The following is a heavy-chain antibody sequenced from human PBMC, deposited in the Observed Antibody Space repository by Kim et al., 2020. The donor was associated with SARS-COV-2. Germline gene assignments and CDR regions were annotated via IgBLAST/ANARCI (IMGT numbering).Heavy chain of an antibody. J-gene: IGHJ4*02. V-gene: IGHV3-49*03. Sequence: GGSLRLSCTASGFTFGDYAMSWFRQAPGKGLEWVGFIRSKAYGGTTEYAASVKGRFTISRDDSKSIAYLQMNSLKTEDTAVYYCTRAGSVGKLWSDYWGQGTLVTVSS. CDR3: TRAGSVGKLWSDY. D-gene: IGHD5-18*01. CDR2: IRSKAYGGTT. CDR1: GFTFGDYA.